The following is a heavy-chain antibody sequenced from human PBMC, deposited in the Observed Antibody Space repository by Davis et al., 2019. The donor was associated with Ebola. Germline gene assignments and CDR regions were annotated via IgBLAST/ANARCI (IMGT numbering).Heavy chain of an antibody. V-gene: IGHV3-21*01. CDR2: ISSSSSYI. Sequence: PGGSLRLSCAASGFTFSSYSMNWVRQAPGKGLEWVSSISSSSSYIYYADSVKGRFTISRDNAKNSLYLQMNSLRAEDTAVYYCAREYDFWGENYYYGMDVWGQGTTVTVSS. J-gene: IGHJ6*02. D-gene: IGHD3-3*01. CDR1: GFTFSSYS. CDR3: AREYDFWGENYYYGMDV.